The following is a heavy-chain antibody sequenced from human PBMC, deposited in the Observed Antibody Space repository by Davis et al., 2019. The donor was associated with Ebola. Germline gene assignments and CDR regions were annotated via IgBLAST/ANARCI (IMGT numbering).Heavy chain of an antibody. D-gene: IGHD4-23*01. J-gene: IGHJ4*02. CDR1: GYTFTSYD. CDR2: ISAYNGNT. CDR3: ALDYGGNSGYFDY. V-gene: IGHV1-18*01. Sequence: ASVKVSCKASGYTFTSYDISWVRQAPGQGLEWMGWISAYNGNTNYAQKLQGRVTITADKSTSTAYMELSSLRSEDTAVYYCALDYGGNSGYFDYWGQGTLVTVSS.